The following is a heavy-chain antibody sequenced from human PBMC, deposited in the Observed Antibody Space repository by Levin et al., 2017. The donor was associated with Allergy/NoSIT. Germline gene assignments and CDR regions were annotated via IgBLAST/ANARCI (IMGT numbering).Heavy chain of an antibody. V-gene: IGHV3-21*01. CDR3: AREPDIVVVPASGAGNYYYYGMDG. Sequence: GESLKISCAASGFTFSSYSMNWVRQAPGKGLEWVSSISSSSSYIYYADSVKGRFTISRDNAKNSLYLQMNSLRAEDTAVYYCAREPDIVVVPASGAGNYYYYGMDGWGQGTTVTVSS. D-gene: IGHD2-2*01. CDR1: GFTFSSYS. CDR2: ISSSSSYI. J-gene: IGHJ6*02.